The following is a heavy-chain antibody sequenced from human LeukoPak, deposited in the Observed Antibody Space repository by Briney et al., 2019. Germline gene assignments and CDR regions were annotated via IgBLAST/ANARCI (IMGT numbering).Heavy chain of an antibody. CDR2: INTDGSTT. D-gene: IGHD2-2*01. J-gene: IGHJ4*02. V-gene: IGHV3-74*03. CDR1: GFTFREYS. CDR3: ARESGYCSSTSCYRPEDY. Sequence: QPGGSLRLSCAASGFTFREYSMSWVRQAAGKGLKWVSRINTDGSTTTYADSVKGRFTISRDNAKNTLYLQMNSLRAEDTAVYYCARESGYCSSTSCYRPEDYWGQGTLVTVSS.